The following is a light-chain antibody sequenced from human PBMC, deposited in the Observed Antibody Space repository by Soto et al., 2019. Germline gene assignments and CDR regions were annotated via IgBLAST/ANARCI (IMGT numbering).Light chain of an antibody. CDR3: QQYNHWPPWLT. Sequence: EIVLTQSPGTLSLSPGERATLSCRASQSVSSNYLAWYQQKPGQAPRLLIYGASSRAAGIPDRFSGSGSGTDFTLTISRLEPEDFAVYYCQQYNHWPPWLTFGGGTKVEVK. CDR1: QSVSSNY. J-gene: IGKJ4*01. V-gene: IGKV3-20*01. CDR2: GAS.